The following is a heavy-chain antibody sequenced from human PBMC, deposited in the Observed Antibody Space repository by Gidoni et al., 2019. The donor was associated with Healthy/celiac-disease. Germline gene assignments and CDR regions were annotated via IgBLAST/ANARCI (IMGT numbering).Heavy chain of an antibody. V-gene: IGHV3-30*03. CDR1: GFTFSRYG. D-gene: IGHD2-2*01. CDR2: ISYDGSNK. Sequence: QVQLVESGGGVVQPGRSLRRSCAASGFTFSRYGMHWVRQAPGKGLEWVAVISYDGSNKYYADSVKGRFTISRDNSKNTLYLQMNSLRAEDTAVYYCACIVVVPAADFDYWGQGTLVTVSS. CDR3: ACIVVVPAADFDY. J-gene: IGHJ4*02.